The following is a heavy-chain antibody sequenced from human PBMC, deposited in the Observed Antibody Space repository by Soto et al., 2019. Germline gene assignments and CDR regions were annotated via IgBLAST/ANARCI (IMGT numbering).Heavy chain of an antibody. D-gene: IGHD6-13*01. Sequence: PGGSLRLSCAASGFTFSSYAMHWVRQAPGKGLEWVAVISYDGSNKYYADSVKGRFTISRDNSKNTLYLQMNSLRAEDTAVYYCARDPDSSSWYGVGYYYYDMDVWGQGTTVTVSS. V-gene: IGHV3-30-3*01. J-gene: IGHJ6*02. CDR3: ARDPDSSSWYGVGYYYYDMDV. CDR2: ISYDGSNK. CDR1: GFTFSSYA.